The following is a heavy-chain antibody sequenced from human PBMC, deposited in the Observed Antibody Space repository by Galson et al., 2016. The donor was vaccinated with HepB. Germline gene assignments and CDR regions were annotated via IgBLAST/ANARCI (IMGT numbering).Heavy chain of an antibody. V-gene: IGHV3-33*01. D-gene: IGHD2-15*01. CDR1: GLSFSVRG. CDR3: ATDGPPTVVVGAALDS. J-gene: IGHJ5*01. CDR2: IWNDGRTT. Sequence: SLRLSCATSGLSFSVRGMHWVRQAPGKGLEWVAVIWNDGRTTYYGDSVKGRFIISRDNSRETLYLQMTSLRVDDTAIYYCATDGPPTVVVGAALDSWGQGTLVTVSS.